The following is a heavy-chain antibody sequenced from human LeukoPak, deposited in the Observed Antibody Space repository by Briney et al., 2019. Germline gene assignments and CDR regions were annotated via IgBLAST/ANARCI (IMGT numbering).Heavy chain of an antibody. CDR1: GGSISSSSYY. J-gene: IGHJ3*02. CDR2: IYYSGST. CDR3: ARDPRGDAFDI. Sequence: SETLSLTCTVSGGSISSSSYYWGWIRQPPGKGLEWIGSIYYSGSTYYNPSLKSRVTISVDTSKNQFSLKLSSVTAADTAVYYCARDPRGDAFDIWGQGTMVTVSS. V-gene: IGHV4-39*07.